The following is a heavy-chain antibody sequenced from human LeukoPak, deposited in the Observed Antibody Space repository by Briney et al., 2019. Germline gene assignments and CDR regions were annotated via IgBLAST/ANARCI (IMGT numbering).Heavy chain of an antibody. V-gene: IGHV3-30-3*01. J-gene: IGHJ4*02. D-gene: IGHD2-2*01. CDR1: GFTFSSYA. CDR3: ARDLTPVVVPAARFDY. Sequence: GGSLRLSCAASGFTFSSYAMHWVRQAPGKGLEWVAVISYDGSNKHYADSVKGRFTISRDNSRTTLYLQMNSLRVEDTGVYYCARDLTPVVVPAARFDYWGQGTLVTVSS. CDR2: ISYDGSNK.